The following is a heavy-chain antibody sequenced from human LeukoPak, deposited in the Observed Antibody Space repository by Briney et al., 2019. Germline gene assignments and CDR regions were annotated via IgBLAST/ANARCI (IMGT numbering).Heavy chain of an antibody. J-gene: IGHJ4*02. V-gene: IGHV1-18*01. Sequence: ASVKVSCEASGYTFTSYGISWVRQAPGQGLEWMGWTSAYNGNTNYAQKVQGRVTMTTDTSASTAYMELRSLRSDDTAVYYCARDLGSMTTVNGFDCWGQGALVTVSS. CDR3: ARDLGSMTTVNGFDC. CDR2: TSAYNGNT. D-gene: IGHD4-11*01. CDR1: GYTFTSYG.